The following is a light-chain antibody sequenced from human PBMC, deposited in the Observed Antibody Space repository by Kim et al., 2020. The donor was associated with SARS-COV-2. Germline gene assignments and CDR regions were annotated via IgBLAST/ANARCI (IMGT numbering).Light chain of an antibody. CDR1: QSISSW. CDR2: DAS. Sequence: ASVGEGGTMPCLASQSISSWLAWYQQKPGKAPNVMISDASSLESGVQSRFSGSGSGTEFTLTISSLQPDDFATDYCQQYNNFPVTFGGGTKVDIK. V-gene: IGKV1-5*01. CDR3: QQYNNFPVT. J-gene: IGKJ4*01.